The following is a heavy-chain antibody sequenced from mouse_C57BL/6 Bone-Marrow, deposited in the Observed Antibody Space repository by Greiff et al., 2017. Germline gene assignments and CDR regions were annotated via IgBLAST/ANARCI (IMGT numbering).Heavy chain of an antibody. Sequence: VTLKESGAELVRPGASVKLSCTASGFNIKDDYMHWVKQRPEQGLEWIGWIDPENGDTEYASKFQGKATITADTSSNTAYLQLSSLTSEDTAVYYCTTLGGYYFDYWGQGTTLTVSS. CDR3: TTLGGYYFDY. V-gene: IGHV14-4*01. J-gene: IGHJ2*01. CDR2: IDPENGDT. D-gene: IGHD4-1*01. CDR1: GFNIKDDY.